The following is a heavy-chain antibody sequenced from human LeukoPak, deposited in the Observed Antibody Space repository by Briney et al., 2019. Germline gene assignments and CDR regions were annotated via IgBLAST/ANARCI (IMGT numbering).Heavy chain of an antibody. CDR1: GGSFSGYY. CDR3: ARGPSGSYNRFDP. Sequence: PSETLSLTCAVYGGSFSGYYWSWIRQPPGKGLEWLGEINHSGSTNYNPSLKSRVTISVDTSKNQFSLKLSSVTAADTAVYYCARGPSGSYNRFDPWGQGTLVTVSS. D-gene: IGHD1-26*01. J-gene: IGHJ5*02. V-gene: IGHV4-34*01. CDR2: INHSGST.